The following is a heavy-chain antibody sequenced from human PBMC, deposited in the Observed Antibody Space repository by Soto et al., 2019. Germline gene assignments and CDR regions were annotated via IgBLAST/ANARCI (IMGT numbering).Heavy chain of an antibody. CDR1: GFTFSTFD. D-gene: IGHD3-10*01. J-gene: IGHJ5*02. V-gene: IGHV3-13*01. Sequence: GGSLRLSCAGSGFTFSTFDIHWVRQAPGKGLEWVSGIGTLSDTFYAASVQGRFTISRQNAKNSVYLQMNSLRAGDTAFYYCARGRSFSYDSTPPPMFDPWGQGTLVTV. CDR3: ARGRSFSYDSTPPPMFDP. CDR2: IGTLSDT.